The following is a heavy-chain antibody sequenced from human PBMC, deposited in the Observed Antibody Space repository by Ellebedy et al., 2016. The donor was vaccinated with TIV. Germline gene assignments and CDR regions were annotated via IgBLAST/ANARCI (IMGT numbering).Heavy chain of an antibody. CDR1: GFTFSGYG. J-gene: IGHJ4*02. CDR3: AKDLRPLWGGAMDS. CDR2: ISYNGNSH. D-gene: IGHD3-16*01. Sequence: GESLKISCAASGFTFSGYGMHWVRQTPGKGLEWLAVISYNGNSHFYADSVNGRITISRDNSKNTRYLQMNSLRAEDTAVYYCAKDLRPLWGGAMDSWGRGALVTVSS. V-gene: IGHV3-30*18.